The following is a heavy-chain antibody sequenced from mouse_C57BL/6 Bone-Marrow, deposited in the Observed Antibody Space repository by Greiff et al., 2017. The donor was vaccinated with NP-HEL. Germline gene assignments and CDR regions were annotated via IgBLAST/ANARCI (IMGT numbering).Heavy chain of an antibody. J-gene: IGHJ4*01. V-gene: IGHV5-12*01. D-gene: IGHD2-3*01. CDR3: ARQGGWGDY. CDR2: ISNGGGST. CDR1: GFTFSDYY. Sequence: DVKLVESGGGLVQPGGSLKLSCAASGFTFSDYYMYWVRQTPEKRLEWVAYISNGGGSTYYPDTVKGRFTISRDNAKNTLYLQMSRLKSEDTAMYYCARQGGWGDYWGQGTSVTVSS.